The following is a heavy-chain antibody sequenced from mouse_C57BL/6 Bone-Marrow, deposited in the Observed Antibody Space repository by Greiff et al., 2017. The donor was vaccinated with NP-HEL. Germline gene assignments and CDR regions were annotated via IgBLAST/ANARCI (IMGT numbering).Heavy chain of an antibody. CDR1: GFTFSSYA. J-gene: IGHJ3*01. Sequence: EVQLQESGGGLVKPGGSLKLSCAASGFTFSSYAMSWVRQTPEKRLEWVATISDGGSYTYYPANVKGRFTISRDNAKNNLYLQMSHLKSEDTAMYYCAREDYRFAYWGQGTLVTVSA. CDR3: AREDYRFAY. V-gene: IGHV5-4*01. D-gene: IGHD2-4*01. CDR2: ISDGGSYT.